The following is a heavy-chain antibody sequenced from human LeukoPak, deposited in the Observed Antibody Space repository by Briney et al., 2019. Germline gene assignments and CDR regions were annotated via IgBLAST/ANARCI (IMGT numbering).Heavy chain of an antibody. V-gene: IGHV1-58*01. CDR2: IVVGSGDT. CDR3: AAVRGGGRAFDI. J-gene: IGHJ3*02. Sequence: GASVKVSCKASGFTFTSSAVQWVRRARGQRLEWIGWIVVGSGDTNYAQKFQERVTITRDMSTSTAYMELSSLRSEDTAVYYCAAVRGGGRAFDIWGQGTMVTVSS. CDR1: GFTFTSSA. D-gene: IGHD3-16*01.